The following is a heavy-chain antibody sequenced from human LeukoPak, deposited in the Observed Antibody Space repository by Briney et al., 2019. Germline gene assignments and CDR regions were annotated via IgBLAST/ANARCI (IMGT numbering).Heavy chain of an antibody. CDR1: GGSISSGGYY. CDR2: IYHSGST. V-gene: IGHV4-30-2*01. CDR3: ARDYRGSADY. J-gene: IGHJ4*02. Sequence: SETLPLTCTVSGGSISSGGYYWSWIRQPPGKGLEWIGYIYHSGSTYYNPSLKSRVTISVDRSKNQFSLKLSSVTAADTAVYYCARDYRGSADYWGQGTLVTVSS. D-gene: IGHD6-25*01.